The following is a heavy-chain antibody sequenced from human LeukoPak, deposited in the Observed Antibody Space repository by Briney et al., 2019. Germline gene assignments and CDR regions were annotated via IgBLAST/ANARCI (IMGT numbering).Heavy chain of an antibody. V-gene: IGHV4-4*07. Sequence: PSETLSLTCTVSGGSISSYCWSWLRQPAGKGLEWIGRIYTSGSTNYNPSLKSRVTMSVDTSKHQFSLKLSSVTAADTAVHYCAAHYDFWSGSKILDVWGKGTTVTVSS. CDR1: GGSISSYC. J-gene: IGHJ6*04. CDR3: AAHYDFWSGSKILDV. CDR2: IYTSGST. D-gene: IGHD3-3*01.